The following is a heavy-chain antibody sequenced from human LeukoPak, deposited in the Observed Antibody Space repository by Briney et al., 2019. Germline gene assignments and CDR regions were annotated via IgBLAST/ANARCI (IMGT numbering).Heavy chain of an antibody. Sequence: SEPLSLTRTVSGGSISRGSYYWSWIRQPAGRGLEWIGRISTSGSTNYNPSLKSRVTISVDTSKNQFSLKLNSVTAADTAVYYCARGAAVAFDYWGQGTLATVSS. D-gene: IGHD6-19*01. CDR3: ARGAAVAFDY. V-gene: IGHV4-61*02. CDR2: ISTSGST. CDR1: GGSISRGSYY. J-gene: IGHJ4*02.